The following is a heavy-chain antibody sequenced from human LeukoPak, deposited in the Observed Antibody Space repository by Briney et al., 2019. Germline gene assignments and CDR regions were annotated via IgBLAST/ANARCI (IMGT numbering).Heavy chain of an antibody. CDR3: ARGGFSRSYMDV. D-gene: IGHD1-26*01. CDR1: GGSISSGGYY. CDR2: IYYSGST. Sequence: SETLSLACTVSGGSISSGGYYWSWIRQHPGKGLEWIGYIYYSGSTYCNPSLKSRVTISVDTSKNQFSLKLSSVTAADTAVYYCARGGFSRSYMDVWGKGTTVTVSS. J-gene: IGHJ6*03. V-gene: IGHV4-31*03.